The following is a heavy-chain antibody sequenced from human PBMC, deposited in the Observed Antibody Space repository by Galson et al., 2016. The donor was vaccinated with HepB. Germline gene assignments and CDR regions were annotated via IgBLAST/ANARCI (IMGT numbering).Heavy chain of an antibody. CDR1: GHTLTQLS. Sequence: SVKVSCKVSGHTLTQLSIHWVRQAPGKGLEWMGGFDPEEGEVLYAQQFQGRVTMTEDTSTNTAYMELSSLRSQDTAVYYCTTGSVQFLEWLGQVDVWGQGTTVTVSS. V-gene: IGHV1-24*01. D-gene: IGHD3-3*01. CDR3: TTGSVQFLEWLGQVDV. CDR2: FDPEEGEV. J-gene: IGHJ6*02.